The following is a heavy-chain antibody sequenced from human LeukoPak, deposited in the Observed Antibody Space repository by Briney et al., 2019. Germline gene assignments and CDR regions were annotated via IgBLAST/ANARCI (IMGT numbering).Heavy chain of an antibody. CDR1: GHTFTSYY. V-gene: IGHV1-46*03. J-gene: IGHJ6*03. D-gene: IGHD6-6*01. CDR2: INPSGGST. Sequence: GASVKVSCKASGHTFTSYYMHWVRQAPGQGLEWMGIINPSGGSTSYAQKFQGRVTMTRDTSTSTVYMELSSLRSEDTAVYYCARDLGNRIAARLPGKTMDVWGKGTTVTVSS. CDR3: ARDLGNRIAARLPGKTMDV.